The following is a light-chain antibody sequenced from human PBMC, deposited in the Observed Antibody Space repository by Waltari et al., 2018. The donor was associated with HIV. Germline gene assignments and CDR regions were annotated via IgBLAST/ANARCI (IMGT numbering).Light chain of an antibody. CDR2: EDN. Sequence: NFMLTQPHSVSESPGKTVTISCTRSSGSIDSTYAQWHQQRPGSAPTSVIYEDNKRPSGVPDRFSGSIDSSSNSASLTIAGLKTEDEADYYCQSYDANTVVFGGGTKLTVL. CDR1: SGSIDSTY. CDR3: QSYDANTVV. J-gene: IGLJ2*01. V-gene: IGLV6-57*04.